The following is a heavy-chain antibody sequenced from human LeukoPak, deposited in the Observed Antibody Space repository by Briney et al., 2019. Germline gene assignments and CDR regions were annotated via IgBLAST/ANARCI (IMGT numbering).Heavy chain of an antibody. CDR1: GFTFSSYA. J-gene: IGHJ6*03. V-gene: IGHV3-23*01. D-gene: IGHD6-19*01. Sequence: GGSLRLSCAASGFTFSSYAMSWVRQAPGKGLEWVSAISGSGGSTYYADSVKGRFTISRGNSKNTLYLQMNSLRAEDTAVYYCAKDQGSGWYLSYYYYMDVWGKGTTVTVSS. CDR3: AKDQGSGWYLSYYYYMDV. CDR2: ISGSGGST.